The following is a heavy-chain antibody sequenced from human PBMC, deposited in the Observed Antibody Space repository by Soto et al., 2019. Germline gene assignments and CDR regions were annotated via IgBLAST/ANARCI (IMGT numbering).Heavy chain of an antibody. V-gene: IGHV1-69*13. J-gene: IGHJ6*02. CDR1: GGTFSTSA. Sequence: QVQLEQSGAEVKKPGASVKVSCKASGGTFSTSAISWVRQGPGQGLEWMGGIMPIFRTPDYAQKFQGRVTITADESTSTAYMEWGGLRSADTAVYYCARYKGRQQLGGNYCYMLDVWGQGTTVTVSS. CDR2: IMPIFRTP. CDR3: ARYKGRQQLGGNYCYMLDV. D-gene: IGHD1-7*01.